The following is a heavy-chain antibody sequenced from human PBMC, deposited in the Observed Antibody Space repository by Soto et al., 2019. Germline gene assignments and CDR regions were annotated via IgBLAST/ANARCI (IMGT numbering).Heavy chain of an antibody. Sequence: GGSLRLSCAASGFPFSSYVMSWVRQAPGKGLEWVSGISGSGGSTYYADSVKGRFTISRDNSKNTLYLQMNSLRAEDTAVYYWAKDRDSYGYSGYWGQGTLVTVSS. CDR3: AKDRDSYGYSGY. CDR1: GFPFSSYV. J-gene: IGHJ4*02. CDR2: ISGSGGST. V-gene: IGHV3-23*01. D-gene: IGHD5-18*01.